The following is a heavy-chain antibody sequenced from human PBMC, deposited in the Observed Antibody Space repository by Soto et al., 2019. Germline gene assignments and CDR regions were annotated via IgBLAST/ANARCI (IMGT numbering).Heavy chain of an antibody. Sequence: ASVKVSCKASGYTFAGYYMHWVRQAPGQGLEWMGWINPNSGGTNYAQKFQGRVTMTRDTSISTAYMELSRLRSDDTAVYYCASAVYDILTGYSLHYYYYGMDVWGQGTTVTVSS. CDR3: ASAVYDILTGYSLHYYYYGMDV. V-gene: IGHV1-2*02. CDR2: INPNSGGT. J-gene: IGHJ6*02. CDR1: GYTFAGYY. D-gene: IGHD3-9*01.